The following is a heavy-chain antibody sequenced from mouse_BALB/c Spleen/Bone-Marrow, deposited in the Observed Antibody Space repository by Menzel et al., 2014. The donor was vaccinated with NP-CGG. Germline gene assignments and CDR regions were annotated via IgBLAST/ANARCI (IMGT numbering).Heavy chain of an antibody. Sequence: QVQLKESDAELVKPGASVKISCKASGYTFTDHAIHWVKQKPEQGLEWIGYISPGNSDIKYNEKFKGKATLTADKSSSTAYMQLNSLTSEDSAVYFCKRSRAYYGNYGAMDYWGQGTSVTVSS. V-gene: IGHV1S53*02. CDR1: GYTFTDHA. CDR2: ISPGNSDI. J-gene: IGHJ4*01. CDR3: KRSRAYYGNYGAMDY. D-gene: IGHD2-10*01.